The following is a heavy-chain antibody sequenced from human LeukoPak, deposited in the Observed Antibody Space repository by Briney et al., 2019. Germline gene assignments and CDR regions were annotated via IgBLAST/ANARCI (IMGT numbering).Heavy chain of an antibody. Sequence: ASVKVSCKASGYTFTAYYMHWVRQAPGQGLEWMGWINPNSGGTNSAQRFQGRVTMTTDTSTSTAYMELRSLRSDDTAVYYCARELYGRFDPWGQGTLVTVSS. CDR1: GYTFTAYY. CDR3: ARELYGRFDP. CDR2: INPNSGGT. J-gene: IGHJ5*02. V-gene: IGHV1-2*02. D-gene: IGHD2-8*01.